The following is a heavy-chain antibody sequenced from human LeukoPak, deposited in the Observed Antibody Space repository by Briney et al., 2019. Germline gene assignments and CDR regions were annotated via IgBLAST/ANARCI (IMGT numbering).Heavy chain of an antibody. V-gene: IGHV3-48*01. Sequence: GGSLRLSCAASGFTFSTYGMNWVRQAPGKGLEWVSGIGGSGGTMSYADSVKGRFTISRDTANNSLYLQMNSLRAEDTAVYYCATGSKSAYSSPGYFDSWGQGTLVTVSS. CDR2: IGGSGGTM. CDR1: GFTFSTYG. D-gene: IGHD6-13*01. J-gene: IGHJ4*02. CDR3: ATGSKSAYSSPGYFDS.